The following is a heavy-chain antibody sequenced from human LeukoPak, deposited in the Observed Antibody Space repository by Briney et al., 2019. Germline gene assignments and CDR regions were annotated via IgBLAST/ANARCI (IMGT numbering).Heavy chain of an antibody. D-gene: IGHD3-22*01. V-gene: IGHV3-66*04. CDR1: GFTVSSNH. CDR3: ARQTYYYDSSGYHD. J-gene: IGHJ4*02. CDR2: IYSGGST. Sequence: GGSLRLSCAASGFTVSSNHMSWVRQAPGKGLEGVSVIYSGGSTYYADSVKGRFTISRDNSKNTLYLQMNSLRAEDTAVYYCARQTYYYDSSGYHDWGQGTLVTVSS.